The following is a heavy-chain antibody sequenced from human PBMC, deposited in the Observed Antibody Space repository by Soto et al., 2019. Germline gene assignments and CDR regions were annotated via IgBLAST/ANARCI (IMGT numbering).Heavy chain of an antibody. Sequence: QVQLVQSGAEVKKPGASVKISCEASGYSFTSQYVHWVRQAPGQGLEWMGIINPNGGSTTYAQKFQGRSTMTRDTATSTVYMGLGRPNSEDTAVYYWAREQGLRPGGGGTEPLDIWGQGTMVTVAS. V-gene: IGHV1-46*03. J-gene: IGHJ3*02. CDR1: GYSFTSQY. CDR2: INPNGGST. D-gene: IGHD3-16*01. CDR3: AREQGLRPGGGGTEPLDI.